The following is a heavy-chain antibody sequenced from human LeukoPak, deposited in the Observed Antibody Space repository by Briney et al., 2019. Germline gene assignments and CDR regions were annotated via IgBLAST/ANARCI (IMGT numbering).Heavy chain of an antibody. CDR3: ARRLLWFGEAGWFDP. V-gene: IGHV4-34*01. CDR2: INHSGST. J-gene: IGHJ5*02. Sequence: SETLSLTCAVYGGSFSGYYWSWIRQPPGKGLEWIGEINHSGSTNYTPSLKSRVTISVDTSKNQFSLKLSSVTAADTAVYYCARRLLWFGEAGWFDPWGQGTLVTVSS. CDR1: GGSFSGYY. D-gene: IGHD3-10*01.